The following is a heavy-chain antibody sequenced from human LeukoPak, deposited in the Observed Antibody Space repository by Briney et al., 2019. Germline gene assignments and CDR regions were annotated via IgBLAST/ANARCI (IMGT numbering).Heavy chain of an antibody. V-gene: IGHV3-7*01. CDR1: GFTFSSYW. CDR2: IKQDGSEK. CDR3: ASWGYSSSPFDY. Sequence: PGGSLRLSCAASGFTFSSYWMSWVRQALGKGLEWVANIKQDGSEKYYVDSVKGRFTISRDNAKNSLYLQMSSLRAEDTAVYYCASWGYSSSPFDYWGQGILVTVSS. J-gene: IGHJ4*02. D-gene: IGHD6-6*01.